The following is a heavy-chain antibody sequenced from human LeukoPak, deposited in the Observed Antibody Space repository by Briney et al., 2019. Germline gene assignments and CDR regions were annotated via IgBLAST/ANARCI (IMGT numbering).Heavy chain of an antibody. Sequence: ETLSLTCTVSGGSISSSSYYWGWIRQPPGKGLEWVSTISVSGGTTYYADSVKGRFTISRDNSKNTLYLQMNSPRAEDTAVYYCAKMFRYSGSHYDYWGQGTLVTVSS. CDR1: GGSISSSSYY. CDR2: ISVSGGTT. J-gene: IGHJ4*02. CDR3: AKMFRYSGSHYDY. D-gene: IGHD1-26*01. V-gene: IGHV3-23*01.